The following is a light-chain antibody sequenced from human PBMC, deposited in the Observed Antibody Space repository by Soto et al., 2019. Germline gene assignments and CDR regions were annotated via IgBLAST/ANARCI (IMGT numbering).Light chain of an antibody. Sequence: EIVLTQSPATLSLSPWQIATLSCGASQAIGSYLAWYQQKPGQAPRLLIYDAANRATGVPARFSGSGSGTDFTLTISSLEPEDFAIYYCQQRSDWPITFGQGTRLEIK. CDR2: DAA. CDR1: QAIGSY. V-gene: IGKV3-11*01. J-gene: IGKJ5*01. CDR3: QQRSDWPIT.